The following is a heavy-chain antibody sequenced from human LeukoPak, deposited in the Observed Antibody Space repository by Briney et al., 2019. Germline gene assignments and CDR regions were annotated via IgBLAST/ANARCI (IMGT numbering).Heavy chain of an antibody. D-gene: IGHD3-10*01. CDR3: ARLGDSGSTLNWFDP. CDR1: GGSISSTNYY. Sequence: SETLSLTCTVSGGSISSTNYYWGWIRQPPGKGLEWIGSIYSSGSIYYNPSLKSPVTIFVDTSKSQFSLKLSSVTAADTAVYYCARLGDSGSTLNWFDPWGQGTLVTVSS. J-gene: IGHJ5*02. CDR2: IYSSGSI. V-gene: IGHV4-39*01.